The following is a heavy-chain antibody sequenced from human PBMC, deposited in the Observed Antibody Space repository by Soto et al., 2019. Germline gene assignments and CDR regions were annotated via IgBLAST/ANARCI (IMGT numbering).Heavy chain of an antibody. D-gene: IGHD6-19*01. Sequence: SETLSLTCTVSGGSISSGGYYWSWIRQHPGKGLEWIGYIYYSGSTYYNPSLKRRVTISVDTSKNQFSLKLSSVTAADTAVYYCARWWVVPPGGWFDPWGQGTLVTVSS. CDR1: GGSISSGGYY. V-gene: IGHV4-31*03. CDR2: IYYSGST. J-gene: IGHJ5*02. CDR3: ARWWVVPPGGWFDP.